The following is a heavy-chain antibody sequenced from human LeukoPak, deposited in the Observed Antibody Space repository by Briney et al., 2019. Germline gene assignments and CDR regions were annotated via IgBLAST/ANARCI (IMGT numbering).Heavy chain of an antibody. CDR3: ARAPDDYDFWSGPFDY. CDR2: ISSYSGNT. CDR1: GYTFTNYG. V-gene: IGHV1-18*01. Sequence: ASVQVTCKASGYTFTNYGISWVRQAPGQELEGMGWISSYSGNTNYAQNLQGRVTMTTDTSTSTAYMELRSLRSDDTAVDYCARAPDDYDFWSGPFDYWGRGTLVTVSS. D-gene: IGHD3-3*01. J-gene: IGHJ4*02.